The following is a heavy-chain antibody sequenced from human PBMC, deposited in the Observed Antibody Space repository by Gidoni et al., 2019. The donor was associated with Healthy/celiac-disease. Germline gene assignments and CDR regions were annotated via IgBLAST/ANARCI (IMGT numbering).Heavy chain of an antibody. J-gene: IGHJ6*02. CDR2: MNWNGVST. V-gene: IGHV3-20*04. D-gene: IGHD3-10*01. CDR3: ASSTSMVRGAPTVYGMDV. Sequence: EVQLVESGGGVLRPGGSLRLCCAVSGFTFAEDGMSWDRQASGKGLAWLAGMNWNGVSTGYAATVNGRCTNSRDNAKNYLSLQMNSLRAEDTALYYSASSTSMVRGAPTVYGMDVWGQGTTVTVSS. CDR1: GFTFAEDG.